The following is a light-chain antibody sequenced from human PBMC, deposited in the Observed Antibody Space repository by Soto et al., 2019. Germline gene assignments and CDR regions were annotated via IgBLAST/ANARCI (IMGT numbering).Light chain of an antibody. CDR3: QQYNRYSRT. V-gene: IGKV1-5*03. CDR2: KAS. J-gene: IGKJ1*01. CDR1: QTISSR. Sequence: DIQMTQSPSTLSGSVGERVTITGRASQTISSRLAWYQQKPGKAPKLLIYKASTLKSGVPSRFSGSGSGTEFTLTISSLQPDDFATYYCQQYNRYSRTFGQGTKVDIK.